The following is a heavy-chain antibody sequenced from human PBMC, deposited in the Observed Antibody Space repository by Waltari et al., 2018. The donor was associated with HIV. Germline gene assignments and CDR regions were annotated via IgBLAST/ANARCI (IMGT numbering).Heavy chain of an antibody. CDR2: IRGVGGQI. CDR3: AGRKSIIVVAGGNDDFEI. V-gene: IGHV3-9*01. D-gene: IGHD3-22*01. J-gene: IGHJ3*02. CDR1: GFNFDDYD. Sequence: EVQLVESGGGVVQPGMSLRLSCVGTGFNFDDYDMYWVRQVPGKGLEWVAGIRGVGGQIADADSVKARFTMSRDNAKKSLFLEMNSLRREDTAFYQCAGRKSIIVVAGGNDDFEIWGQGTKVTVSS.